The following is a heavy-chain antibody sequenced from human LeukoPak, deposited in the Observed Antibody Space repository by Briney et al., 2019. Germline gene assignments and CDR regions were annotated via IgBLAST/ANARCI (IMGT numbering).Heavy chain of an antibody. V-gene: IGHV3-66*01. J-gene: IGHJ6*02. CDR3: ARVVPGYSYYGMDV. CDR1: GFTVSSNF. Sequence: GGSLRLSCAASGFTVSSNFMSWVRQAPGKGLEWVSVLYSGGATYYADSVKGRFTISRDSSENTLYLQMNSLRAEDTAVYYCARVVPGYSYYGMDVWGQGTTVTVSS. CDR2: LYSGGAT. D-gene: IGHD3-10*01.